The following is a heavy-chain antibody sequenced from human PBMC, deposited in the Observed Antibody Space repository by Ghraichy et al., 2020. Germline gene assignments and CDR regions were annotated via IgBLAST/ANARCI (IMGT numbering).Heavy chain of an antibody. CDR3: ARDHPSGRAAAGISWVY. CDR1: GYTFTSYG. J-gene: IGHJ4*02. V-gene: IGHV1-18*01. Sequence: ASVKVSCKASGYTFTSYGISWVRQAPGQGLEWMGWISAYNGNTNYAQKLQGRVTMTTDTSTSTAYMELRSLRSDDTAVYYCARDHPSGRAAAGISWVYWGQGTLVTVSS. D-gene: IGHD6-13*01. CDR2: ISAYNGNT.